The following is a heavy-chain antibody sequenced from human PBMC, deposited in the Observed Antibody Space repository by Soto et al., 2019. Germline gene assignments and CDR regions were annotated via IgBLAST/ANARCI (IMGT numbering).Heavy chain of an antibody. J-gene: IGHJ4*02. CDR2: ISYDGSNK. V-gene: IGHV3-30-3*01. Sequence: HPGGSLRLSCAASGFTFSSYAMHWVRQAPGKGLEWVAVISYDGSNKYYADSVKGRFTISRDNSKNTLYLQMNSLRAEDTAVYYCARVGQGLTCDYWGQGTLVTVSS. CDR1: GFTFSSYA. D-gene: IGHD3-16*01. CDR3: ARVGQGLTCDY.